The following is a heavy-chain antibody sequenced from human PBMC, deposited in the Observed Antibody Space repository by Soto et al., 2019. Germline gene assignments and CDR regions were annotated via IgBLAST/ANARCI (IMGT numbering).Heavy chain of an antibody. V-gene: IGHV5-51*01. CDR3: ARHVGDNWDDAFDI. J-gene: IGHJ3*02. CDR1: GYNFTTYW. CDR2: IYPGDYDI. Sequence: EVQLVQSGAEVKKPGESLKISCQGSGYNFTTYWIGWVRQMPGKGLEWMGIIYPGDYDINYSPSFEGQVTISADKSISTAYLQWSSLRASDTAIYYCARHVGDNWDDAFDIWGQGTMVTVSS. D-gene: IGHD1-1*01.